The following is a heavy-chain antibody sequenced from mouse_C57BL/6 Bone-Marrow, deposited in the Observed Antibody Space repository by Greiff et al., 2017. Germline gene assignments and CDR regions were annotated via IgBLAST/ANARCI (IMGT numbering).Heavy chain of an antibody. CDR1: GYTFTSYG. CDR3: ARLRYYGSSYAGY. CDR2: IYPRSGNT. J-gene: IGHJ2*01. D-gene: IGHD1-1*01. V-gene: IGHV1-81*01. Sequence: QVQLQQSGAELARPGASVKLSCKASGYTFTSYGISWVKQRPGQGLEWIGEIYPRSGNTYYTEKFKGKATLTADKASSTAYMELRSLTSEDSAVYCCARLRYYGSSYAGYWGQGTTLTVSS.